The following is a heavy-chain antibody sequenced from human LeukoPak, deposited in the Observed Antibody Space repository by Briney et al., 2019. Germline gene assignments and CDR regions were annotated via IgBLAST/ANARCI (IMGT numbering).Heavy chain of an antibody. CDR1: GYSFTSYW. J-gene: IGHJ3*02. V-gene: IGHV5-51*01. D-gene: IGHD1-1*01. CDR2: IYPGDSDT. Sequence: GESLKISCKGSGYSFTSYWIGWVRQIPGKGLEWMGIIYPGDSDTRYSPSFQGQVTISADKSISTAYLQWSSLKASYTAMYYCARPKTEYNWKDAHDAFDIWGQGTMVTVST. CDR3: ARPKTEYNWKDAHDAFDI.